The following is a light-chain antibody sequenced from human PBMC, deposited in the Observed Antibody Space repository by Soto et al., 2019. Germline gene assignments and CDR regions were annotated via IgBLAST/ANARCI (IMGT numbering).Light chain of an antibody. Sequence: LMTQSPATLSVSPGERATLSCRASPSVTNYLAWYQQKPGQAPRLLIYGASTRATGIPARFSGSGSGTEFTLTISSLQSEDFAVYYCQQYNNWPPWTFGQGTKVDIK. CDR1: PSVTNY. CDR2: GAS. J-gene: IGKJ1*01. V-gene: IGKV3-15*01. CDR3: QQYNNWPPWT.